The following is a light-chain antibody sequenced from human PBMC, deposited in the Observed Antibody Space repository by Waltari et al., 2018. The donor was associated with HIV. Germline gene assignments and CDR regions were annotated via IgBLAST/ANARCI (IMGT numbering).Light chain of an antibody. CDR3: SSYTSSSTYVV. CDR2: EVS. Sequence: QSALTQPASVSGSPGQSITISCTGTSSDVGGYNYVSWYQQHPGKAPKLMIYEVSNRPSGVSKRFSGSKSGNTASLTISGRQAEDEADYYCSSYTSSSTYVVFGGGTKLTVL. CDR1: SSDVGGYNY. J-gene: IGLJ2*01. V-gene: IGLV2-14*01.